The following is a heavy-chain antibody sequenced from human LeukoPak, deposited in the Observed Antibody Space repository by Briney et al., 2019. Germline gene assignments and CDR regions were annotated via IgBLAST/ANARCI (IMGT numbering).Heavy chain of an antibody. J-gene: IGHJ4*02. CDR3: VRDGGVSGYDLLDY. CDR2: VNQDGSEA. V-gene: IGHV3-7*01. CDR1: GIPLQNFW. Sequence: GSLRPPFAASGIPLQNFWMTWGRQASGKGVEWVAQVNQDGSEAHYADSVKARFTISRDNAKSSVSLQMNSLRAEDTAVYYCVRDGGVSGYDLLDYWGQGTLVTVPS. D-gene: IGHD5-12*01.